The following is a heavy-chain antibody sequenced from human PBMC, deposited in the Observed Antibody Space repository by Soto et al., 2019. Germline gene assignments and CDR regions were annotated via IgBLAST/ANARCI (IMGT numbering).Heavy chain of an antibody. D-gene: IGHD3-3*01. CDR3: AIFLGREKYYDFWSGYYRAYYYMDV. J-gene: IGHJ6*03. CDR1: GYTFTSYG. V-gene: IGHV1-18*01. CDR2: ISAYNGNT. Sequence: GVSVKVSCKASGYTFTSYGISWVRQAPGQGLEWMGWISAYNGNTNYAQKLQGRVTMTTDTSTSTAYMELRSLRSDDTAVYYCAIFLGREKYYDFWSGYYRAYYYMDVWGKGTTVTVSS.